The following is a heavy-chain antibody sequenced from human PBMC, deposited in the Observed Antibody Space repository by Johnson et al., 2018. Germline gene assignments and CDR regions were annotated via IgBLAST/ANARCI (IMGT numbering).Heavy chain of an antibody. CDR3: ARGNYNDPIDI. J-gene: IGHJ3*02. CDR1: RFTFSDYY. CDR2: ISSSGTMK. V-gene: IGHV3-11*04. D-gene: IGHD3-10*01. Sequence: VQLLESGGGLVKPGGSLRLSCEASRFTFSDYYMSWIRQAPGKGLEWLSYISSSGTMKYYVDSVKGRFTISRANAKKSLYLQMGGLRVEDTALDCCARGNYNDPIDIWGQGTMVTVSS.